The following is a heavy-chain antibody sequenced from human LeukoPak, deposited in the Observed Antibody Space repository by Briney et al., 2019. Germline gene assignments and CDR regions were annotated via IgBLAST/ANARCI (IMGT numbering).Heavy chain of an antibody. V-gene: IGHV3-23*01. CDR2: ISASGGST. Sequence: GGSLRLSCAASGFTLSSYAMSWVRQAPGKGLEWVSSISASGGSTNYADSVKGRFTISRDNSKNTVYLQMNSLRAEDTAVYHCAKVMKGSERLTMVRGVIIKTAGLYYMDVWGKGTTVTVSS. CDR3: AKVMKGSERLTMVRGVIIKTAGLYYMDV. J-gene: IGHJ6*03. D-gene: IGHD3-10*01. CDR1: GFTLSSYA.